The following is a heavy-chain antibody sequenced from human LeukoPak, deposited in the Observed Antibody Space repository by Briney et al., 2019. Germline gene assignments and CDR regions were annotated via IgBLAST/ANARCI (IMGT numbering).Heavy chain of an antibody. CDR2: ISSSSSTI. J-gene: IGHJ4*02. CDR1: GFTFSSYS. Sequence: GGSLRLSCAASGFTFSSYSMNWVRQAPGKGLEWVSYISSSSSTIYYADSVKGRFTISRDNAKNSLYLQMNSLRDEDTAVYYCARANPYHYGGNFDYWGQGTLVTVSS. D-gene: IGHD4-23*01. V-gene: IGHV3-48*02. CDR3: ARANPYHYGGNFDY.